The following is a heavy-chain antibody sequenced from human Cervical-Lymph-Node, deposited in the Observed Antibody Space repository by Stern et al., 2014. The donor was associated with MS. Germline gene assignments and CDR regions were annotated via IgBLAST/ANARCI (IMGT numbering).Heavy chain of an antibody. CDR2: VHHRGTT. CDR1: GDSISGSTVR. CDR3: ARVKWYFDL. D-gene: IGHD2-21*01. Sequence: QLQLQESGPGLVRPSGTLSLTCGVSGDSISGSTVRWSWVAPPPGKGLDGIGEVHHRGTTNSNPSLTSLVTISENTANNQFSLNQTSVTAADTAVYYCARVKWYFDLWGRGTLVTVSS. J-gene: IGHJ2*01. V-gene: IGHV4-4*02.